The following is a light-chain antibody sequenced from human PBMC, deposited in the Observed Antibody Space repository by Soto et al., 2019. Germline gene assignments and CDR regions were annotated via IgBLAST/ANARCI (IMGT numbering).Light chain of an antibody. J-gene: IGKJ3*01. CDR1: QGIGTS. V-gene: IGKV1-12*01. CDR2: AAT. Sequence: DIPMTQSPSSVSASIGDRVTITCRASQGIGTSLAWYQQQPGKAPKLLIYAATTFNNGVPSRFSGSGSGTDFTLTISGLQPADFATYFCEQTNSFPFTFGPGTKVHIK. CDR3: EQTNSFPFT.